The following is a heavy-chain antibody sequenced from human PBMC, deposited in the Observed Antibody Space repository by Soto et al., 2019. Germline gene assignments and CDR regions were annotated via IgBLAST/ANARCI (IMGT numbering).Heavy chain of an antibody. CDR3: ARDGLVVGATWHYYYMDV. J-gene: IGHJ6*03. D-gene: IGHD2-15*01. CDR1: GFTFSSYW. CDR2: IKQDGSEK. Sequence: GGSLRLSCAASGFTFSSYWMSWVRQAPGKGLEWVANIKQDGSEKCYVDSVKGRFTISRDDAKNSLYLQMNSLRAEDTAVYYCARDGLVVGATWHYYYMDVWGKGTTVTVSS. V-gene: IGHV3-7*01.